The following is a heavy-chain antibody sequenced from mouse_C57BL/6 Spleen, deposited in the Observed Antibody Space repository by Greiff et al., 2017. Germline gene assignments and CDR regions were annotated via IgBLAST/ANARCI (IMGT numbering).Heavy chain of an antibody. J-gene: IGHJ3*01. V-gene: IGHV1-82*01. D-gene: IGHD3-3*01. CDR1: GYAFSSSW. CDR3: AREEGTFFAY. Sequence: VNLVESGPELVKPGASVKISCKASGYAFSSSWMNWVKQRPGQGLEWIGRIYPGDGDTNYNGKFKGKATLTADKSSSTAYMQLSSLASEDSAVYFCAREEGTFFAYWGQGTLVTVSA. CDR2: IYPGDGDT.